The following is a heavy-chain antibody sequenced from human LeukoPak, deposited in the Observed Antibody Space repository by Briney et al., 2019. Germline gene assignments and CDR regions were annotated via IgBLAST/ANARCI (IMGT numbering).Heavy chain of an antibody. CDR1: GYTFTSYG. V-gene: IGHV1-18*01. Sequence: GASVKVSCKASGYTFTSYGISWVRQAPGQGLEWMGWIRAYNGNTNYAQKLQGRVTMTTDTSTSTAYMELRSLRSDDTAVYYCAGLGYCSSTSCYWFDPWGQGTLVTVSS. CDR2: IRAYNGNT. CDR3: AGLGYCSSTSCYWFDP. D-gene: IGHD2-2*01. J-gene: IGHJ5*02.